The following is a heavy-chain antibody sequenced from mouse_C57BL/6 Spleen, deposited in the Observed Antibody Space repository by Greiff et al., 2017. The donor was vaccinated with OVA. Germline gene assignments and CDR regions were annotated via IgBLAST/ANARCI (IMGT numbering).Heavy chain of an antibody. J-gene: IGHJ2*01. D-gene: IGHD1-1*01. V-gene: IGHV5-9*01. CDR2: ISGGGGNT. CDR1: GFTFSSYT. CDR3: ARQDGNYGSSYTFDY. Sequence: EVKLQESGGGLVKPGGSLKLSCAASGFTFSSYTMSWVRQTPEKRLEWVATISGGGGNTYYPDSVKGRFTISRDNAKNTLYLQMSSLRSEDTALYYCARQDGNYGSSYTFDYWGRGTALTVSS.